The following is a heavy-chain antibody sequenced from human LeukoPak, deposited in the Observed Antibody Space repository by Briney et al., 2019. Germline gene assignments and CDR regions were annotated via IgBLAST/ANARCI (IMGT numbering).Heavy chain of an antibody. CDR3: ARDGAAAATVTDY. J-gene: IGHJ4*02. CDR1: GFTFISYS. CDR2: ISSSSSYI. D-gene: IGHD6-13*01. V-gene: IGHV3-21*01. Sequence: KPGGSLRLSCAASGFTFISYSMNWVRQAPGKGLEWVSSISSSSSYIYYADSVKGRFTISRDNAKNSLYLQMDSLRAEDTAVYYCARDGAAAATVTDYWGQGTLVTVSS.